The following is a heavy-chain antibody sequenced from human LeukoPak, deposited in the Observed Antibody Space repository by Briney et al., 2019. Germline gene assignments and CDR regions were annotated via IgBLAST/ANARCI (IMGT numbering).Heavy chain of an antibody. D-gene: IGHD4-23*01. CDR2: ISGDGGST. CDR1: GFTFDDYA. Sequence: GGSLRLSCAASGFTFDDYAMHWVRQAPGKGLEWASLISGDGGSTYYADSVKGRFTISRDNSKNSLYLQMNSLRTEDTALYYCAKDTSGDYGGNQWGQGTLVTVSS. J-gene: IGHJ4*02. CDR3: AKDTSGDYGGNQ. V-gene: IGHV3-43*02.